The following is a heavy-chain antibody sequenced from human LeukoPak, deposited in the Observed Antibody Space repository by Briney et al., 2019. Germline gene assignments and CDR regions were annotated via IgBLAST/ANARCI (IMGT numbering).Heavy chain of an antibody. Sequence: SETLSLTCSVSGGSISSYYWSWIRQPAGKGLEWIGRLYTSGSTNYNPSLKSRVTMSVDTSKNQFSLKLSSVTAADTAVYYCARDGGVGAQYYFDYWGLGTLVTVSS. V-gene: IGHV4-4*07. D-gene: IGHD1-26*01. CDR3: ARDGGVGAQYYFDY. CDR2: LYTSGST. J-gene: IGHJ4*02. CDR1: GGSISSYY.